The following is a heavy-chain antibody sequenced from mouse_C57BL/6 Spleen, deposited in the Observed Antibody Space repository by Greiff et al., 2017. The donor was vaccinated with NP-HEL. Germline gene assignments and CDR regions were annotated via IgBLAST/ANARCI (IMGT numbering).Heavy chain of an antibody. Sequence: EVKLMESGPGLVKPSQSLSLTCSVTGYSITSGYYWNWIRQFPGNKLEWMGYISYDGSNNYNPSLKNRISITRDTSKNQVFLKLNSVTTEDTATYYYERKGLRRGVDYWGQGTTLTVSS. J-gene: IGHJ2*01. CDR1: GYSITSGYY. V-gene: IGHV3-6*01. D-gene: IGHD2-4*01. CDR3: ERKGLRRGVDY. CDR2: ISYDGSN.